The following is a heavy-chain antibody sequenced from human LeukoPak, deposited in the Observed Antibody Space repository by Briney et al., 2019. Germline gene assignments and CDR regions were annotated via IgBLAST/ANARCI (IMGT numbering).Heavy chain of an antibody. Sequence: SETLSLTCIVSGGSITTYYWSWLRQPPGKGLEWLGYIYYSGSANYNPPLKSRVTISVDTSKKQFSLKLSSVTAADTAVYYCAGSGGWDAFHIWGQGTLVTVSS. V-gene: IGHV4-59*01. J-gene: IGHJ3*02. CDR3: AGSGGWDAFHI. CDR1: GGSITTYY. CDR2: IYYSGSA. D-gene: IGHD2-15*01.